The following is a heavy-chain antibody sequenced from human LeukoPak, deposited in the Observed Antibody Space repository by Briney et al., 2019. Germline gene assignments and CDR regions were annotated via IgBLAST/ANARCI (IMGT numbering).Heavy chain of an antibody. CDR1: GGTFSSYA. J-gene: IGHJ5*02. CDR2: IIPIFGTA. Sequence: SVTVSCTASGGTFSSYAISWVRQAPGQGLEWMGGIIPIFGTANYAQKFQGRVTITADESTSTAYMELSSLRSEDTAVYYCARDLCTNGVCSNGWFDPWGQGTLVTVSS. V-gene: IGHV1-69*01. D-gene: IGHD2-8*01. CDR3: ARDLCTNGVCSNGWFDP.